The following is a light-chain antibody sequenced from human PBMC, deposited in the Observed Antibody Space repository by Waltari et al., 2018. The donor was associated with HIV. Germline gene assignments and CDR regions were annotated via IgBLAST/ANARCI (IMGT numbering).Light chain of an antibody. Sequence: EIQLTQSTSTLSASIGDRVTITCRASQSIGTWLAWYQQKPGKAPKLLIYEASTLESGVPSRFSGRGSGTEFTLTISSLQPDDFATYYCQQYNFYSGLTFGGGTTVEIK. J-gene: IGKJ4*01. V-gene: IGKV1-5*03. CDR3: QQYNFYSGLT. CDR1: QSIGTW. CDR2: EAS.